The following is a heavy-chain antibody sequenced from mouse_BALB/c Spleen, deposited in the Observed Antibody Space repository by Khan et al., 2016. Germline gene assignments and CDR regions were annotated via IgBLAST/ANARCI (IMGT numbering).Heavy chain of an antibody. V-gene: IGHV1-80*01. D-gene: IGHD2-14*01. J-gene: IGHJ3*01. CDR1: GYAFSGYW. CDR2: IYPGDGDT. CDR3: ARGTPFAS. Sequence: LHYSGAELVRPGSSVKISCKASGYAFSGYWMNWVKQRPGQGLEWIGQIYPGDGDTNYNGKFKGKATLTADKSSSTAYMQLSSLTSEDSAVYFCARGTPFASWGQGTLVTVSA.